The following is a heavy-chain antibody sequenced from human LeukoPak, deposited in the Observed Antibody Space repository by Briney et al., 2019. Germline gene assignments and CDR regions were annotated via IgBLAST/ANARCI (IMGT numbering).Heavy chain of an antibody. D-gene: IGHD1-26*01. CDR3: AKGLTGSYSPTSDI. CDR2: ISGSSDNT. Sequence: GGSLRLSCAASGFTFSNYAMSWVRQAPGKGLEWISIISGSSDNTYYTDSVKGRFTISRDNSKDTLFLQMNSLRAEDTALYFCAKGLTGSYSPTSDIWGPGTMVTVSS. V-gene: IGHV3-23*01. CDR1: GFTFSNYA. J-gene: IGHJ3*02.